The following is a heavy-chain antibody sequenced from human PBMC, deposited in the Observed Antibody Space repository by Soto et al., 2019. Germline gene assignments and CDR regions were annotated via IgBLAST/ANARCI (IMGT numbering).Heavy chain of an antibody. J-gene: IGHJ4*02. Sequence: PSETLSLTCTVSGGSTSSYYWSWIRQPPGKGLEWIGYIYYSGSTNYNPSPKSRVTISVDTSKNQFSLKLSSVTAADTAVYYCARGKYYDSSGYLIRAPFDYWGQGTLVTVSS. V-gene: IGHV4-59*01. CDR2: IYYSGST. CDR3: ARGKYYDSSGYLIRAPFDY. D-gene: IGHD3-22*01. CDR1: GGSTSSYY.